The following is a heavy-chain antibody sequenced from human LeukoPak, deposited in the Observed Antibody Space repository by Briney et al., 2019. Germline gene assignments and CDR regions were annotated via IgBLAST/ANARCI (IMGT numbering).Heavy chain of an antibody. J-gene: IGHJ4*02. V-gene: IGHV3-30*02. CDR3: AREMYDYVWGSYRPPDY. CDR2: IRYDGSNK. CDR1: GFTFSSYG. Sequence: GGSLRLSCAASGFTFSSYGMHWVRQAPGKGLEWVAFIRYDGSNKYYADSVKGRFTISRDNSKNTLYLQMNSLRAEDTAVYYCAREMYDYVWGSYRPPDYWGQGTLVTVSS. D-gene: IGHD3-16*02.